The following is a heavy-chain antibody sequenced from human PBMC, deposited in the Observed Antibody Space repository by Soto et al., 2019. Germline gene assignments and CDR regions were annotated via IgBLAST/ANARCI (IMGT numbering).Heavy chain of an antibody. D-gene: IGHD2-2*02. CDR2: IWYDGSNK. Sequence: QVQLVESGGGVVQPGRSLRLSCAASGFTFSSYGMHWVRQAPGKGLEWVAVIWYDGSNKYYADSVKGRFTISRDNSKNTLYLHMNSLRAEDTAVYYCSRAGLYFHAFDIWGQGTMVTVSS. V-gene: IGHV3-33*01. CDR3: SRAGLYFHAFDI. J-gene: IGHJ3*02. CDR1: GFTFSSYG.